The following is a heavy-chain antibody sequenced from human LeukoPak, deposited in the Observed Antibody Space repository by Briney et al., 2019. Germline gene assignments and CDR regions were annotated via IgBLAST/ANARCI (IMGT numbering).Heavy chain of an antibody. CDR3: ARDRGYSYGYGRGAFDI. Sequence: PSETLSLTCTVSGGSISSYYWSWIRQPPGKGLEWIGYIYYSGSTNYNPSLKSRVTISVDTSKNQFSLKLSSVTAADTAVYYCARDRGYSYGYGRGAFDIWGQGTMVTVSS. J-gene: IGHJ3*02. V-gene: IGHV4-59*01. CDR2: IYYSGST. D-gene: IGHD5-18*01. CDR1: GGSISSYY.